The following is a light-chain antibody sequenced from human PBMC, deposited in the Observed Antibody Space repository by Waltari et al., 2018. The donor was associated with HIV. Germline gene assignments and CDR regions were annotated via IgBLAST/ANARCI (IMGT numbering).Light chain of an antibody. Sequence: QSALTQPASVSGSPGQSITISCTGTSSDVGSYNLVPWYQQHPGKAPKLMIYEGTKRPSGVSNRFSGSKSGNTASLTISGLQAEDEADYYCSSYTSSSTRVFGTGTKVTVL. V-gene: IGLV2-14*02. CDR2: EGT. CDR1: SSDVGSYNL. J-gene: IGLJ1*01. CDR3: SSYTSSSTRV.